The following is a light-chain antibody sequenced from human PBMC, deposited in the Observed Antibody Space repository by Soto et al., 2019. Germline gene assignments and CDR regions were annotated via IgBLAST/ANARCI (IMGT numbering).Light chain of an antibody. J-gene: IGKJ3*01. V-gene: IGKV3-11*01. CDR2: DAS. CDR1: QNVNRY. Sequence: EILLTQSPATLSVSPGDRAILSCRASQNVNRYLGWYQQKPGQAPRLLIYDASNRATGIPARFSGSGSGTDFSLTISSLEPEDFAVYYCHHRVNWPTFGPGTKVDMK. CDR3: HHRVNWPT.